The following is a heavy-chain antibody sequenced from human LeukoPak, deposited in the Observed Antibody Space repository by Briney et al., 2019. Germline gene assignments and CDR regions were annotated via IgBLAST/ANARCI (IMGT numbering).Heavy chain of an antibody. CDR2: IYNSGST. Sequence: SETLSLTCTVSGGSISSYYWSWIRQHQGKGLEWIGNIYNSGSTYYNPSLKSRVTISVDTSKNQFSLKLSSVTAADTAVYYCARELRFLHGMDVWGQGTTVTVSS. CDR3: ARELRFLHGMDV. V-gene: IGHV4-59*06. J-gene: IGHJ6*02. CDR1: GGSISSYY. D-gene: IGHD3-3*01.